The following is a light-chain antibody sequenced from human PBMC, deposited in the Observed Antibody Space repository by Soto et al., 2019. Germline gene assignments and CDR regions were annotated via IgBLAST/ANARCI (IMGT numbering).Light chain of an antibody. J-gene: IGKJ4*01. V-gene: IGKV3-20*01. CDR1: QSVSSSY. CDR3: QQYGSSPLA. CDR2: GAS. Sequence: EIVLTQSPGTPPLSPGERATLSCTASQSVSSSYLAWYQQKPGQAPSLLIYGASSRATGIPDRLSGSGSGTDFTLTISRLEPEDLAVDYCQQYGSSPLAFGGGTKVEIK.